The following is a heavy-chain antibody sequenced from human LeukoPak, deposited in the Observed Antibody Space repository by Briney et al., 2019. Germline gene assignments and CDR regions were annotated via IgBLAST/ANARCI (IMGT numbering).Heavy chain of an antibody. CDR1: GFTFSSYA. V-gene: IGHV3-30-3*01. Sequence: GGSLRLSCAASGFTFSSYAMHWVRQAPGKGLEWVAVISYDGSNKHYADSVKGRFTISRDNSKNTLYLQMNSLRAEDTAVYYCARDRGYSYGFNWFDPWGQGTLVTVSS. CDR2: ISYDGSNK. CDR3: ARDRGYSYGFNWFDP. J-gene: IGHJ5*02. D-gene: IGHD5-18*01.